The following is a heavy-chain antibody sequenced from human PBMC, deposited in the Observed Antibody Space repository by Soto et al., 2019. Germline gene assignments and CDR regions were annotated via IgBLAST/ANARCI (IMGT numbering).Heavy chain of an antibody. Sequence: GGSLRLSCAASGFTFSTYAMSWVRQAPGKGLEWVSAISGSGGSTYYADSVKGRFTISRDNSKNTLYLQRNSLRAEDTAVYNCVKSGSTSLRNNWFDPWGQGTLVTVSS. CDR1: GFTFSTYA. CDR2: ISGSGGST. CDR3: VKSGSTSLRNNWFDP. J-gene: IGHJ5*02. D-gene: IGHD2-2*01. V-gene: IGHV3-23*01.